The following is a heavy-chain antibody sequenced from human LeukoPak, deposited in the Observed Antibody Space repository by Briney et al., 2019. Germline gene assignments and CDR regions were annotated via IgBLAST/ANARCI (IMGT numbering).Heavy chain of an antibody. CDR3: AKPRTNDYGGNFDC. D-gene: IGHD4-23*01. Sequence: GGSLRLSCAASGFTFRSYSMIWVRQAPGKGLEWVSSISSSSSSSSYTYYADSVKGRFTISRDNAKNSLFLQMDSLRAEDTAVYYCAKPRTNDYGGNFDCWGQGTLVTVSS. J-gene: IGHJ4*02. CDR2: ISSSSSSSSYT. V-gene: IGHV3-21*06. CDR1: GFTFRSYS.